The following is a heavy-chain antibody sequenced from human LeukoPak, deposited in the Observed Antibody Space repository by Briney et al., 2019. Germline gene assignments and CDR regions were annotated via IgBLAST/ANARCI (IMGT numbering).Heavy chain of an antibody. D-gene: IGHD3/OR15-3a*01. J-gene: IGHJ4*02. V-gene: IGHV3-7*01. CDR1: GFSLSRYW. Sequence: GGSLRLSCVVSGFSLSRYWMSWVRQAPGKGLEWVANIGKDGSGNHYVDSVEGRFTISRDNAKNSLYLQMNSLRADDTAVYYCARDLDYYATHQWGQGTLVTVSS. CDR3: ARDLDYYATHQ. CDR2: IGKDGSGN.